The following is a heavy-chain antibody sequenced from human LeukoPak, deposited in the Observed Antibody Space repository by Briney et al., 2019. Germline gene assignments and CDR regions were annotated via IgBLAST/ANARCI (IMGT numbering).Heavy chain of an antibody. CDR3: ARAGSAAPRAQWLPSDAFDI. CDR2: IIPIFGTA. CDR1: GGTFSSYA. V-gene: IGHV1-69*05. D-gene: IGHD6-19*01. J-gene: IGHJ3*02. Sequence: SVKVSCKASGGTFSSYAISWARQAPGQGLEWMGGIIPIFGTANYAQKFQGRVTITTDESTSTAYMELSSLRSEDTAVYYCARAGSAAPRAQWLPSDAFDIWGQGTMVTVSS.